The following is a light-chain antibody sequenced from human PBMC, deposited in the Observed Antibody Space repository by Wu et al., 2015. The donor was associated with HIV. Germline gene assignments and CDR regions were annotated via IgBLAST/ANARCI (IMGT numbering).Light chain of an antibody. J-gene: IGKJ1*01. CDR1: QSISAW. CDR3: QQTYNTPWT. Sequence: DIQMTQSPSTLSASVGDRVTLTCRASQSISAWLAWYQQKPGKAPKLLISKASTLESGVPSRFSGSGSGTDFTLTIDSLRPEDYATYYCQQTYNTPWTFGQGTKVEIK. CDR2: KAS. V-gene: IGKV1-5*03.